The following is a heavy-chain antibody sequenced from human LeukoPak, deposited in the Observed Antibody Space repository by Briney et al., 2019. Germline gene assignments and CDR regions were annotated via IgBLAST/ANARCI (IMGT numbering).Heavy chain of an antibody. D-gene: IGHD6-19*01. CDR2: ISSNGGST. CDR1: GFTFSSYA. Sequence: GGSLRLSCAASGFTFSSYAMHWVRQAPGKGLEYVSAISSNGGSTYYANSVKGRFTISRDNSKNTLYLQMGSLRAEDMAVYYCARETSSGWSYYYGMDVWGQGTTVTVSS. J-gene: IGHJ6*02. V-gene: IGHV3-64*01. CDR3: ARETSSGWSYYYGMDV.